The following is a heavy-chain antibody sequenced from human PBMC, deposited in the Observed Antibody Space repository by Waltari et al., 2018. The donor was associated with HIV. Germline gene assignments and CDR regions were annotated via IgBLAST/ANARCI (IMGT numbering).Heavy chain of an antibody. CDR1: GYIFTNYG. V-gene: IGHV1-18*01. CDR3: ARGLGGSYYYGVDV. J-gene: IGHJ6*02. CDR2: ISGYNANT. Sequence: QVHLVQSGAEVTMPGASVRVSCQTSGYIFTNYGVSWVRQAPGQGLEWLGWISGYNANTNYAQRLQGRVTLTTDTSTSTAYMELRSLRSDDTAVYYCARGLGGSYYYGVDVWGQGTTVTVS.